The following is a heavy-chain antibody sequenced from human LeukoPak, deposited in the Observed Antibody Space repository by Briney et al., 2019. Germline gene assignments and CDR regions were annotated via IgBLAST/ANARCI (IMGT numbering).Heavy chain of an antibody. V-gene: IGHV3-48*04. CDR2: ISSSSSTI. Sequence: PGGSLRLSCAASGFTFSSYSMNWVRQAPGKGLEWVSYISSSSSTIYYADSVKGRFTISRDNAKNSLYLQMNSLRAEDTAVYYCARSHSYGSSHFDYWGQGTLVTVSS. CDR3: ARSHSYGSSHFDY. J-gene: IGHJ4*02. D-gene: IGHD5-18*01. CDR1: GFTFSSYS.